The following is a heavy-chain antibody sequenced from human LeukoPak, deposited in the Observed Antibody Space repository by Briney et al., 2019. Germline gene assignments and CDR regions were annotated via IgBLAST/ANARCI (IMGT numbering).Heavy chain of an antibody. CDR2: ISYDGSNK. CDR3: ARDRGFGAYYYYYYMDV. V-gene: IGHV3-30*01. CDR1: GFTFSSYG. Sequence: GSLRLFFAASGFTFSSYGMPWVRQGPGKGLEWVAGISYDGSNKYYADSVKGRFTISRDNSKNTLYLQMNSLRAEDTAVYYCARDRGFGAYYYYYYMDVWGKGTTVTVSS. J-gene: IGHJ6*03. D-gene: IGHD3-3*01.